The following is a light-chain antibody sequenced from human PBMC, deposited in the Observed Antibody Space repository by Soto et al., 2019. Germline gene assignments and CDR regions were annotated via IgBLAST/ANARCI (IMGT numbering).Light chain of an antibody. J-gene: IGKJ5*01. CDR3: QQRNNWPPSIT. CDR1: QSVSAN. V-gene: IGKV3-11*01. CDR2: SAS. Sequence: MVLTQSPATLSLSPGERATLSCRASQSVSANLAWYQQKPGQAPRLLIYSASNRATGIPARFSGGGSGTDFTLTISSLEPEDFAVYYCQQRNNWPPSITFGQGTRLEIK.